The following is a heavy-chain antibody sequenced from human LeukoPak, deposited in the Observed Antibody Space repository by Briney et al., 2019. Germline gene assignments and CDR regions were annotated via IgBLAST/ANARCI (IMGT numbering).Heavy chain of an antibody. CDR3: ASSGNVLRFLEWLGGIDY. CDR1: GFTFSSYA. Sequence: GRSLRLSCAASGFTFSSYAMHWVRQAPGKGLEWVAVISYDGSNKYYADSVKGRFTISRDNSKNTLYLQMNSLRAEDTAVYYCASSGNVLRFLEWLGGIDYWGQGTLVTVSS. D-gene: IGHD3-3*01. V-gene: IGHV3-30-3*01. J-gene: IGHJ4*02. CDR2: ISYDGSNK.